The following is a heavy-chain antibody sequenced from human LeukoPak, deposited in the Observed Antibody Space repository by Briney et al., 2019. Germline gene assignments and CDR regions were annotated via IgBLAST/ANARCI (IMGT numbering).Heavy chain of an antibody. CDR1: RFTFSNFW. V-gene: IGHV3-74*01. Sequence: GGSLRLSCVESRFTFSNFWMHWVRQAPGKGLVWVSRIRSDGSTTDYADSVKGRFTISRDNAKNTLYLQMNSLRAEDTAVYYCARDLTMVRGVLGVWGKGTTVTVSS. CDR2: IRSDGSTT. D-gene: IGHD3-10*01. CDR3: ARDLTMVRGVLGV. J-gene: IGHJ6*04.